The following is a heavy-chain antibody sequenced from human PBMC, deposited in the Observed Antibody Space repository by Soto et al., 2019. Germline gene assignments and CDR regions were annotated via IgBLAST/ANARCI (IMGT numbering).Heavy chain of an antibody. CDR2: IRTKTYGEAV. CDR1: EFTFANAF. V-gene: IGHV3-15*07. Sequence: DVQLVESGGGLIKPGGSLRLSCTASEFTFANAFMNWVRQAPGKGLEWIGRIRTKTYGEAVDYAAPVKGRFTISRDDSKDTMYLQMNSLKIEDTAVYYCTSCRGYCTGLVAYDIWGQGTMVTVSP. J-gene: IGHJ3*02. CDR3: TSCRGYCTGLVAYDI. D-gene: IGHD2-8*02.